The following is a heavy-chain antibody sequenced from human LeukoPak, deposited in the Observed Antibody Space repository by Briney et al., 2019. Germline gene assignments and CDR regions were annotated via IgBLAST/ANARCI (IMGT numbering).Heavy chain of an antibody. J-gene: IGHJ4*02. CDR3: AREGTTVTTLHYYFDY. CDR1: GYTFTGYY. CDR2: INPNSGGT. D-gene: IGHD4-17*01. Sequence: ASVKVSCKASGYTFTGYYMHWVRQAPGQGLEWMGWINPNSGGTNYAQKFQGRVTMTRDTSISTAYMELSRLRSDDTAVYYCAREGTTVTTLHYYFDYWGQGTLVTVSS. V-gene: IGHV1-2*02.